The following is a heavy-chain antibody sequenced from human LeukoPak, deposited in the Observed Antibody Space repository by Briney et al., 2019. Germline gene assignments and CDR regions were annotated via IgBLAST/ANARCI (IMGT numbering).Heavy chain of an antibody. CDR3: ERWGYCSGGSCYVGFDY. CDR2: ISAYNGNT. CDR1: GYTFTSYG. V-gene: IGHV1-18*01. Sequence: ASVKVSCKASGYTFTSYGISWVRQAPGQGLEWMGWISAYNGNTNYAQKLQGRVTMTTDTSTSTAYMELRSLRSDDTAVYYCERWGYCSGGSCYVGFDYWGQGTLVTVSS. J-gene: IGHJ4*02. D-gene: IGHD2-15*01.